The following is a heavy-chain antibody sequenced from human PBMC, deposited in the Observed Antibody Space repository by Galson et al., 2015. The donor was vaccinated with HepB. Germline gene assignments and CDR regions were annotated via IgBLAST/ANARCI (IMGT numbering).Heavy chain of an antibody. CDR3: AGTTVTTRTAEPVDY. Sequence: QVQLQESGPGLVKPSETLSLTCPVSGYSISSGYYWGWIRQPPGKGLEWIGSIYHSGSTYYNPSLKSRVTISVDTSKNQFSLKLSSVTAADTAVYYCAGTTVTTRTAEPVDYWGQGTLVTVSS. D-gene: IGHD4-17*01. J-gene: IGHJ4*02. CDR2: IYHSGST. V-gene: IGHV4-38-2*01. CDR1: GYSISSGYY.